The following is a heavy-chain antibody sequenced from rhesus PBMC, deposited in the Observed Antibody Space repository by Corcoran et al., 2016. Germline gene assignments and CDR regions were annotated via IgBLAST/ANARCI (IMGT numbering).Heavy chain of an antibody. D-gene: IGHD3-16*01. Sequence: EVQLVESGGGLFQPGGSLRVSCAASGFTFSDYYMQWVRQAPGKGPEWVDLIRHKANGGTTEYSASVKGRCTISRDDSKSITSLQMSSLKTEDTAVYYCASPHTIRITIVVVINTYGLDSWGQGVVVTVSS. CDR3: ASPHTIRITIVVVINTYGLDS. V-gene: IGHV3-116*01. CDR2: IRHKANGGTT. J-gene: IGHJ6*01. CDR1: GFTFSDYY.